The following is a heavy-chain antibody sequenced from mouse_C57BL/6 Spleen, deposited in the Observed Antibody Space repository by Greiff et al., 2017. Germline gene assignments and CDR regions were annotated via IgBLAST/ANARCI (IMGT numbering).Heavy chain of an antibody. CDR2: ISRGGDYT. V-gene: IGHV5-9-1*02. Sequence: EVKLVESGEGLVKPGGSLKLSCAASGFTFSSYAMSWVRQTPEKRLEWVAYISRGGDYTYYADTVKGRFTISRDNARNTLDLQMSSLTSEDTAMXYCTRERLLLREYTPPGYFDVWGTGTTVTVSS. D-gene: IGHD1-1*01. CDR3: TRERLLLREYTPPGYFDV. CDR1: GFTFSSYA. J-gene: IGHJ1*03.